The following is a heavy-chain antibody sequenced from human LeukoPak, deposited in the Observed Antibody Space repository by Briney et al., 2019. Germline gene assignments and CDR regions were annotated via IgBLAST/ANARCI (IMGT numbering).Heavy chain of an antibody. CDR3: VRQSHGSSVTA. CDR2: ITHGGDS. D-gene: IGHD6-13*01. Sequence: PSETLSLTCSVSGDPFSVYYWSWIRQPPEKGLEWIAYITHGGDSSYNWSLKSRVTISIDTRKKQVSLKVNSVTAADTAVYYCVRQSHGSSVTAWGQGTLVTVSS. CDR1: GDPFSVYY. V-gene: IGHV4-59*08. J-gene: IGHJ5*02.